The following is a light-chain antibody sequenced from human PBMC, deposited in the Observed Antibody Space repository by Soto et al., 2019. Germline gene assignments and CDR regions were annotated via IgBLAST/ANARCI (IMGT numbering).Light chain of an antibody. V-gene: IGLV2-14*01. CDR1: SNDIGGYDY. CDR2: EVS. J-gene: IGLJ1*01. CDR3: SSYRDTSTLV. Sequence: QSVLTQPASVSASPGQSITISCSGSSNDIGGYDYVSWYQQHPGKAPKLMIYEVSNRPSGVSDRFSGSKSGNTASLTISGLQVDDEADYYCSSYRDTSTLVFGPGTKVTVL.